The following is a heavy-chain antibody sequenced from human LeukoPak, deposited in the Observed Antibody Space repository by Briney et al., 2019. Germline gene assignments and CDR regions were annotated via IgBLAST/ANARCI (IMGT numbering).Heavy chain of an antibody. Sequence: GGSLRLSCAASGFTFSDHYMSWIRQAPGKGLEWISYISSGGTTMKYADSVKGRFTISRDNAKNSLHLQMNSLRAEDTAVYYCARINYDILTGYYKGWFDPWGQGTLVTVSS. V-gene: IGHV3-11*04. CDR2: ISSGGTTM. CDR1: GFTFSDHY. J-gene: IGHJ5*02. D-gene: IGHD3-9*01. CDR3: ARINYDILTGYYKGWFDP.